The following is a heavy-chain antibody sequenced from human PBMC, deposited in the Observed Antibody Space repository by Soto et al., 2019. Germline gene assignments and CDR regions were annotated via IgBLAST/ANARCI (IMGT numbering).Heavy chain of an antibody. Sequence: ASVKVSCKASGYTFTSYGISWVRQAPGQGLEWMGWISAYNGNTNYAQKLQGRVTMTTDTSTSTAYMELRSLRSDDTAVYYCARGCSSTSCYILYYGMDVWGQGTTVTVSS. V-gene: IGHV1-18*01. CDR1: GYTFTSYG. D-gene: IGHD2-2*02. CDR2: ISAYNGNT. CDR3: ARGCSSTSCYILYYGMDV. J-gene: IGHJ6*02.